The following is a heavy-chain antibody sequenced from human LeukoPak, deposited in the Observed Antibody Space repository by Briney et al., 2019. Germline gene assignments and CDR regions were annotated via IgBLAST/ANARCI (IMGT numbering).Heavy chain of an antibody. D-gene: IGHD2-2*01. CDR2: INQDGSEK. CDR3: GLYSSSQTAMDV. J-gene: IGHJ6*02. V-gene: IGHV3-7*01. CDR1: GLSFSRYW. Sequence: GGSLRLSCAASGLSFSRYWMSWVRQAPGKGLEWVANINQDGSEKYYVDSVKGRFTTSRDNAKNSLYMQMNSLRAEDTAEYYCGLYSSSQTAMDVWGQGTAVTVYS.